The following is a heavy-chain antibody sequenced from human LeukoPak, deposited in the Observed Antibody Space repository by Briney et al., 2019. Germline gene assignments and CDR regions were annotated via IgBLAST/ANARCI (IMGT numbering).Heavy chain of an antibody. D-gene: IGHD3-22*01. J-gene: IGHJ4*02. CDR1: GFIFSSYG. CDR3: ARRDRSGYGFDY. CDR2: IWCDGSKT. Sequence: GGSLRLSCAASGFIFSSYGMHWVRQAPGKGLEWVAVIWCDGSKTYYADSVQGRFTVSRDNSKNTLYLQMSSLRAEDTAVYYCARRDRSGYGFDYWGQGTLVTVSS. V-gene: IGHV3-33*01.